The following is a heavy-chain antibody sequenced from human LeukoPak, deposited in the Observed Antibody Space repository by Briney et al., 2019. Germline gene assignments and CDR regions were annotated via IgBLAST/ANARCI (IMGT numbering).Heavy chain of an antibody. D-gene: IGHD6-19*01. V-gene: IGHV4-59*12. CDR3: ARGSGSSGWYGFDY. J-gene: IGHJ4*02. CDR2: IYYSGST. CDR1: GGSISSYY. Sequence: PSETLSLTCTVFGGSISSYYWSWIRQPPGKGLEWIGYIYYSGSTNYNPSLKSRVTISVDKSKNQFSLKLSSVTAADTAVYYCARGSGSSGWYGFDYWGQGTLVTVSS.